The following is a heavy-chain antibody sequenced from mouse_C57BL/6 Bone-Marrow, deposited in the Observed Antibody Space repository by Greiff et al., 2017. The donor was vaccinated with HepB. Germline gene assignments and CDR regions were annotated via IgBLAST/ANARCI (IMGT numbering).Heavy chain of an antibody. CDR1: GFNIKDDY. J-gene: IGHJ2*01. V-gene: IGHV14-4*01. CDR2: IDPENGDT. Sequence: EVQLQQSGAELVRPGASVKLSCTASGFNIKDDYMHWVKQRPEQGLEWIGWIDPENGDTEYASKFQGKATITADTSSNTAYLQLSSLTSEDTAVYYGTPPCGLGYFDHWGQGTTLTVSS. CDR3: TPPCGLGYFDH. D-gene: IGHD4-1*01.